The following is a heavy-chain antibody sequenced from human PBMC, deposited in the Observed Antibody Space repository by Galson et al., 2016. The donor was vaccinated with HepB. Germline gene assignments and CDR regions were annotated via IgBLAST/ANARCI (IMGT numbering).Heavy chain of an antibody. D-gene: IGHD6-19*01. CDR2: ISYDGSNE. V-gene: IGHV3-30*18. CDR1: GFTFSNYG. J-gene: IGHJ4*02. CDR3: AKDGASIAVWLAIYYFDY. Sequence: SLRLSCAARGFTFSNYGMHWVRQAPGKGLEWVAVISYDGSNEYYADSVKGRFTISRDNSKNTLYLQMNSLRAEDTAVYYCAKDGASIAVWLAIYYFDYWGQGTLVTVSS.